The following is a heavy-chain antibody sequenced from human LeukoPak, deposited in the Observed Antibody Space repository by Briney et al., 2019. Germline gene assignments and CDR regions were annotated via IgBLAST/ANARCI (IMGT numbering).Heavy chain of an antibody. CDR3: ARARRPYYYDSSGYYVLDY. CDR2: ISSNGDST. CDR1: GFNFSSYA. Sequence: GGSLRLSCAASGFNFSSYAMHGVRQAPGKGLEYVSAISSNGDSTYYANSVKGRFTISRDNSKNTLYLQMGSLRAEDMAVYYCARARRPYYYDSSGYYVLDYWGQGTLVTVSS. V-gene: IGHV3-64*01. D-gene: IGHD3-22*01. J-gene: IGHJ4*02.